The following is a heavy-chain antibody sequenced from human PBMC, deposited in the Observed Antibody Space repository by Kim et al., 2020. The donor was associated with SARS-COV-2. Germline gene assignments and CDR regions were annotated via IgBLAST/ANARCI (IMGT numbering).Heavy chain of an antibody. CDR2: INPSGGST. CDR1: GYTFTSYY. D-gene: IGHD3-22*01. Sequence: ASVKVSCKASGYTFTSYYMHWVRQAPGQGLEWMGIINPSGGSTSYAQKFQGRVTMTRDTSTSTVYMELSSLRSEDTAVYYCARSYYDSSGYYDPTFDYWGQGTLVTVSS. V-gene: IGHV1-46*01. J-gene: IGHJ4*02. CDR3: ARSYYDSSGYYDPTFDY.